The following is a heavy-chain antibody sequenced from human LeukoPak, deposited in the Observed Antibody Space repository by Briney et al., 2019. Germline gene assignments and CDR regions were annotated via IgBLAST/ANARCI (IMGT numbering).Heavy chain of an antibody. CDR2: IYHSGST. J-gene: IGHJ4*02. CDR3: ARENWNYFDY. D-gene: IGHD1-1*01. CDR1: GGSISSGGYY. Sequence: SETLSLTCTVSGGSISSGGYYWSWIRQHPGKGLEWIGYIYHSGSTYYNPSLKSRVTISVDTSKNQFSLKLSSVTAADTAVYYCARENWNYFDYWGQGTLVTVSS. V-gene: IGHV4-31*03.